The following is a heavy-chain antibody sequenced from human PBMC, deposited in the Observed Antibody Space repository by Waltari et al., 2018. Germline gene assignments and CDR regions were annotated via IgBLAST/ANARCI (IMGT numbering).Heavy chain of an antibody. V-gene: IGHV4-39*07. Sequence: QLQLLESGPGLVKPSETLSLSCSVSGDSVINSNYSWGWIRQPPGKGLEWIGNIYYSGGSSYNPSLKSRVIISVDTSKNQFSVRLTSVTAADTALFYCARLSPPMWVRGVKGGYYFDYWGPGTPVTVSS. J-gene: IGHJ4*02. D-gene: IGHD3-10*01. CDR1: GDSVINSNYS. CDR2: IYYSGGS. CDR3: ARLSPPMWVRGVKGGYYFDY.